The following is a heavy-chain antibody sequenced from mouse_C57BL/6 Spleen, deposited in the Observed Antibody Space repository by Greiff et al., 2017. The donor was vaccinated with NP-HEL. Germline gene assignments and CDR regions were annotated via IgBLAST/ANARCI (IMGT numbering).Heavy chain of an antibody. CDR2: INPNYGTT. Sequence: EVKLMESGPELVKPGASVKISCKASGYSFTDYNMNWVKQSNGKSLEWIGVINPNYGTTSYNQKFKGKATLTVDQSSSTAYMQLNSLTSEDSAVYYCARERTYYDYDRGFAYWGQGTLVTVSA. D-gene: IGHD2-4*01. CDR3: ARERTYYDYDRGFAY. CDR1: GYSFTDYN. V-gene: IGHV1-39*01. J-gene: IGHJ3*01.